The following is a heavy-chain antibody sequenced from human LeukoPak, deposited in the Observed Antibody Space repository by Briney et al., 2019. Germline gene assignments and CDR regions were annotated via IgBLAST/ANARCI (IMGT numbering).Heavy chain of an antibody. CDR1: GYRFTKNW. CDR2: IYPPDSDT. V-gene: IGHV5-51*01. J-gene: IGHJ4*02. D-gene: IGHD2/OR15-2a*01. CDR3: AGSSTSSPYYFDS. Sequence: GESLKISCKASGYRFTKNWIGWVRQMPGKGLEWMGIIYPPDSDTRYGREFQGQVTISVDASITTAYLQWSSLKASDTAMYYCAGSSTSSPYYFDSWGQGTLVTVSS.